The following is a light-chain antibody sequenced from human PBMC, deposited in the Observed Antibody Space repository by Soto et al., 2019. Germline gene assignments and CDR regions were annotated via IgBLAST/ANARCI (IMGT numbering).Light chain of an antibody. J-gene: IGKJ1*01. V-gene: IGKV3-15*01. Sequence: EIVMTQSPATLSVSPGERATLSCRASQSVSSSLAWYQQKPGQAPRLLNYDASTRASGIPARFSGSGSGTEFTLTISSLQSEDFAVYYCQQYNNWPLTFGQGTKVEIK. CDR2: DAS. CDR3: QQYNNWPLT. CDR1: QSVSSS.